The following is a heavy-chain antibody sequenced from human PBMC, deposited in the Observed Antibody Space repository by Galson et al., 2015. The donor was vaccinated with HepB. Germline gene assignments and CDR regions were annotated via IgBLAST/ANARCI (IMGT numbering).Heavy chain of an antibody. Sequence: SVKVSCKASGYTFSTYYMHWVRQAPGQGLEWMGIINPSGGSTSYAQKFQGRVTMTRDTSTSTVYMELSSLRSEDTAVYYCARVKDDSSGYYYAGTLHYWGQGTLVTVSS. V-gene: IGHV1-46*01. CDR1: GYTFSTYY. D-gene: IGHD3-22*01. CDR3: ARVKDDSSGYYYAGTLHY. J-gene: IGHJ4*02. CDR2: INPSGGST.